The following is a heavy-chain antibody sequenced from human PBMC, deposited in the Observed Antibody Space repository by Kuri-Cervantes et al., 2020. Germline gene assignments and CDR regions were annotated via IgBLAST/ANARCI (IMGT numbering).Heavy chain of an antibody. D-gene: IGHD1-7*01. J-gene: IGHJ4*02. Sequence: SETLSLTCAVSGYSISSGYYWGWIRQPPGKGLEWIGSIYHSGSTYYNPSLKSRVTISVDTSKNQFSLKLSSVTVADTAVYYCARVFGRRRSGTFDYWGQGTLVTVSS. CDR2: IYHSGST. CDR3: ARVFGRRRSGTFDY. CDR1: GYSISSGYY. V-gene: IGHV4-38-2*01.